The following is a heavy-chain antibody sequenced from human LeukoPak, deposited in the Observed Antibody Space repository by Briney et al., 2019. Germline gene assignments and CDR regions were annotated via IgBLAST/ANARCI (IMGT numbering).Heavy chain of an antibody. D-gene: IGHD1-1*01. CDR3: ARGPTISETGYFDY. CDR2: VNHRGDT. CDR1: GGSFTGYY. Sequence: SETLSLTCAVYGGSFTGYYWSWLRQSPGKGLQWLAEVNHRGDTNYNPSVKGRVTISVDTSKNQFSLKVTSLTAADTAVYYCARGPTISETGYFDYWGQGTLVTVSS. V-gene: IGHV4-34*01. J-gene: IGHJ4*03.